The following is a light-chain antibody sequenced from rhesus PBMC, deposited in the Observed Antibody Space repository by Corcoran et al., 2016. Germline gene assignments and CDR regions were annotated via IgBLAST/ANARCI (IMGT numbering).Light chain of an antibody. J-gene: IGKJ2*01. CDR2: KAS. Sequence: DIQMTQSPSSLSASVGDRVTITCRASENVNNYLNWYQQKPGKAPKLLIYKASTLQSGVPSRFSGSGSGTDYTFTISSRQPEDVATYYCQHGYGTPYSFGQWTKVEIK. V-gene: IGKV1-74*01. CDR1: ENVNNY. CDR3: QHGYGTPYS.